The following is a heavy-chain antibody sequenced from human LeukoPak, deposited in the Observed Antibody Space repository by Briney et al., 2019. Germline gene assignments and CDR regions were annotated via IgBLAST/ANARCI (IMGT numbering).Heavy chain of an antibody. CDR3: ARGSPSIAARRYYDYYLDV. J-gene: IGHJ6*03. Sequence: GASVKVSCKASGGSFSSYAITWVRQAPGQGLEWVGGLIPIFGTTNYAQRFQGRVTITTDESRSTAYMELSSLRSEDTAVYYCARGSPSIAARRYYDYYLDVWGQGTTVTVSS. D-gene: IGHD6-6*01. CDR1: GGSFSSYA. V-gene: IGHV1-69*05. CDR2: LIPIFGTT.